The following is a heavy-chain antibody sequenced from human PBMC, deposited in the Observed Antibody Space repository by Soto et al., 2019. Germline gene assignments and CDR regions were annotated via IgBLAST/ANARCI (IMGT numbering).Heavy chain of an antibody. V-gene: IGHV4-59*12. J-gene: IGHJ4*02. CDR3: AREGGGYRFDY. D-gene: IGHD1-26*01. Sequence: LETLPHTWPVSGGSRNSYYWSWVRQPPGKGLEWIGSIYYSGSTYYNPSLKSRVTISVDRSKNQFSLKLSSVTAADTAVYYCAREGGGYRFDYWGQGTLVTVSS. CDR1: GGSRNSYY. CDR2: IYYSGST.